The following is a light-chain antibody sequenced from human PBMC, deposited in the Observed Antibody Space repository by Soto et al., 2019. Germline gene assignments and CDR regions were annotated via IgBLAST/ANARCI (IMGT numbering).Light chain of an antibody. V-gene: IGLV2-14*01. CDR2: EVS. Sequence: QSALTQPASVSGSPGQSITISCTGTSSDVGGYNYVSWYQQHPGKAPKLMIYEVSNRPSGVSNRFSGSKSGNTASLTISGLHAEDDADYYCCSYTSSSTVVFGGGTKLTVL. J-gene: IGLJ2*01. CDR3: CSYTSSSTVV. CDR1: SSDVGGYNY.